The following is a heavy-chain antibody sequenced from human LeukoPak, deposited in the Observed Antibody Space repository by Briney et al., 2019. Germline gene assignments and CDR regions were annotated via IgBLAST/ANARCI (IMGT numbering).Heavy chain of an antibody. D-gene: IGHD5-12*01. CDR1: GFTFSDCN. V-gene: IGHV3-48*04. J-gene: IGHJ4*02. Sequence: GSLRLSCAASGFTFSDCNMNWVRQAPGKGLEWVSYISSGSSTIYYADSVKGRFTISRDNAKNSLYLQMNSLRAEDTAVYYCARDVGIVATTTRYWGQGTLVTVSS. CDR3: ARDVGIVATTTRY. CDR2: ISSGSSTI.